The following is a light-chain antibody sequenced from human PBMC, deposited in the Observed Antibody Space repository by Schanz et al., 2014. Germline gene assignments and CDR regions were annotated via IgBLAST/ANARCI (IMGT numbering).Light chain of an antibody. J-gene: IGKJ3*01. CDR1: QDIRNW. CDR3: QESYSTSFT. Sequence: DIQMPPSPSSVSTSVGDSVTITCRASQDIRNWLIWYQQRPGKAPKLLISAVSSLHTGVPSRFSGSRSGTNFTLTISSLQPEDFATYYCQESYSTSFTFGPGSRVDV. V-gene: IGKV1-12*02. CDR2: AVS.